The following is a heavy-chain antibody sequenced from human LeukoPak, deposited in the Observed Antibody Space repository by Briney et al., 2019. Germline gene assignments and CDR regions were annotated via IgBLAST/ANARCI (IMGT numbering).Heavy chain of an antibody. CDR2: IYHSGST. J-gene: IGHJ4*02. CDR3: ARHSGMAAGDY. V-gene: IGHV4-38-2*01. Sequence: SGTLSLTCAVSGYSISSGYYWDWIRQPPGKGLEWIGTIYHSGSTYYNPSLKSRVTISVDTSKNQFSLKLSSVTAADTAVYYCARHSGMAAGDYWGQGTLVTVAS. D-gene: IGHD6-13*01. CDR1: GYSISSGYY.